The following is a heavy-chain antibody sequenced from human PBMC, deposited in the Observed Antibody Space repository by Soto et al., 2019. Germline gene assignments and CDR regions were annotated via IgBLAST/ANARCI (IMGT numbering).Heavy chain of an antibody. CDR1: GYTFTSYG. J-gene: IGHJ5*02. Sequence: QVQLVQSGAEVKKPGASVKVSCKASGYTFTSYGISWVRQAPGQGHEWMGWINAYNGNTNYAQKLQGRDTMTTDTSTRPAYTELRSLRSDDTAVDYCARVLRPFDPWGHGTLVTVSS. CDR3: ARVLRPFDP. D-gene: IGHD4-17*01. V-gene: IGHV1-18*01. CDR2: INAYNGNT.